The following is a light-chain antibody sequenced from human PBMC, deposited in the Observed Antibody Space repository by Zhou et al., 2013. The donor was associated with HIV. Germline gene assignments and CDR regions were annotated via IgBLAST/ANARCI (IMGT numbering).Light chain of an antibody. Sequence: DIQMAQSPSTLSASVGDRVTITCRPSQSISSWLAWYQQKPGKAPRLLIYQASTLQSGVPSRFSGSGSGTEFTLTISSLQPDDFATYYCQQYNSYWTFGQGTKVEIK. CDR3: QQYNSYWT. CDR1: QSISSW. V-gene: IGKV1-5*03. CDR2: QAS. J-gene: IGKJ1*01.